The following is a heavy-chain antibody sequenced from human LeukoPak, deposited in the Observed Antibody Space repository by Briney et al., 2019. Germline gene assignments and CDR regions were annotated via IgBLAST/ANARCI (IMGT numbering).Heavy chain of an antibody. Sequence: GASVKVSCKVSGYIFTVYGISWVRQAPGQGLEWMWWINTFSGSTYYAQKFQGRVTMTTDTSTSTAYMDLRSLRSDDTAVYYCARWRYDFWSGYSDYWGQGTLVTVSS. J-gene: IGHJ4*02. D-gene: IGHD3-3*01. CDR2: INTFSGST. CDR1: GYIFTVYG. CDR3: ARWRYDFWSGYSDY. V-gene: IGHV1-18*01.